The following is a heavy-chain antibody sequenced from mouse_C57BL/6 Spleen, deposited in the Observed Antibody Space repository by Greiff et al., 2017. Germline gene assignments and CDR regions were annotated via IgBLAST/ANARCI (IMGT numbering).Heavy chain of an antibody. D-gene: IGHD1-1*01. V-gene: IGHV1-80*01. Sequence: QVQLQQSGAELVKPGASVKISCKASGYAFSSYWMNWVKQRPGKGLEWIGQIYPGDGDTNYNGKFKGKATLTADKSSSTAYMQLSSLTSEDSEVYYCARWAVVVTGGDYWGEGTTLTVSS. CDR2: IYPGDGDT. J-gene: IGHJ2*01. CDR1: GYAFSSYW. CDR3: ARWAVVVTGGDY.